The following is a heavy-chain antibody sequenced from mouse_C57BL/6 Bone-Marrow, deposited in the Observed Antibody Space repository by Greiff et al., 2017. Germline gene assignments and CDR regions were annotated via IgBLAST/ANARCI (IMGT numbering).Heavy chain of an antibody. CDR3: TRWGATVVARYWYFDV. Sequence: DVKLQESGTVLARPGASVKMSCKTSGYTFTSYWMHWVKQRPGQGLEWIGAIYPGNSDTSYNQKFKGKAKLTAVTSASTAYMELSSLTNEDSAVYYCTRWGATVVARYWYFDVWGTGTTVTVSS. V-gene: IGHV1-5*01. CDR1: GYTFTSYW. CDR2: IYPGNSDT. J-gene: IGHJ1*03. D-gene: IGHD1-1*01.